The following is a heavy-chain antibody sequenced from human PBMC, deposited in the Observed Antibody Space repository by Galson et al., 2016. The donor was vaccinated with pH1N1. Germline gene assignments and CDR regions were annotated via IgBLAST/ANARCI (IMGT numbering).Heavy chain of an antibody. D-gene: IGHD3-16*02. CDR2: IYSGGTT. Sequence: SLRLSCAASGFTVTDNYMNWVRRAPGKGLEWVSVIYSGGTTHFADSVKGRFALSRDSSTNTMYLQMNSLRVEDTAVYYCARERGNYPDDSFDVWGHGTMVTVSS. J-gene: IGHJ3*01. CDR3: ARERGNYPDDSFDV. V-gene: IGHV3-53*01. CDR1: GFTVTDNY.